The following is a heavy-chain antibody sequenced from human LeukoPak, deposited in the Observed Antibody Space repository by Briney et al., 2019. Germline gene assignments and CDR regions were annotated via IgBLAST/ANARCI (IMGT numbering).Heavy chain of an antibody. Sequence: GGSLRISCVASGFTFSRYAMHWVRQAPVKGLDYVSAITSNGGSTYYANSVKGRFISSGGNSRNTLYLQWGSLRADEMAMYYCATASGSQYAEYFQHWGQGTLVTAS. CDR3: ATASGSQYAEYFQH. CDR1: GFTFSRYA. J-gene: IGHJ1*01. D-gene: IGHD1-26*01. V-gene: IGHV3-64*01. CDR2: ITSNGGST.